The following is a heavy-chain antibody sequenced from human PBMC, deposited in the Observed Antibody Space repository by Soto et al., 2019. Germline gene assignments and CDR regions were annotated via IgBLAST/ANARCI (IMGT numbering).Heavy chain of an antibody. D-gene: IGHD6-6*01. V-gene: IGHV1-69*13. Sequence: GASVKVSCKASGGTFSSYAISWVRQAPGQGLEWMGGIIPIFGTANYAQKFQGRVTITADESTSTAYMELSSLGSEDTAVYYCARGGAWGQAALIDYWGQGTLVTVSS. CDR2: IIPIFGTA. J-gene: IGHJ4*02. CDR1: GGTFSSYA. CDR3: ARGGAWGQAALIDY.